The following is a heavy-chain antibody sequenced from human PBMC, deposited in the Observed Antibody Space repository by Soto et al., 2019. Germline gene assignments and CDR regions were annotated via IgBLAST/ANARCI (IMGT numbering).Heavy chain of an antibody. V-gene: IGHV1-18*01. J-gene: IGHJ4*02. CDR2: VNAYNGNT. CDR1: GYTFTSYG. Sequence: QVQLVQSGAEVKKPGASVKVSCKASGYTFTSYGISWVRQAPGQGLEWMGWVNAYNGNTNYAQKFQGRVTMTTDTSTSTAYMELMSLRADKTAVDYWAREAVSGRPGFDYWGQGTLVTVSS. CDR3: AREAVSGRPGFDY. D-gene: IGHD6-19*01.